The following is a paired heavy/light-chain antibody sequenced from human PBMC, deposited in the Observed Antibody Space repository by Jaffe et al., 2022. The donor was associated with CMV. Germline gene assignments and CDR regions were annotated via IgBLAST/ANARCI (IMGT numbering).Heavy chain of an antibody. J-gene: IGHJ6*02. CDR2: INWNSDKI. D-gene: IGHD3-10*01. CDR3: AKDYHGVRGSPYYHYGMDV. Sequence: EVQLVESGGGLVQPGRSLRLSCAASGFTFDDYAMHWVRQAPGKGLEWVSGINWNSDKIGYAGSVKGRFTISRDNARKSLYLQMNSLRVEDTAMYYCAKDYHGVRGSPYYHYGMDVWGQGTTVTVSS. CDR1: GFTFDDYA. V-gene: IGHV3-9*01.
Light chain of an antibody. Sequence: QSVLTQPPSVSGAPGQRVTISCTGSSSNIGAHYDVHWYQHLPGTAPKLLIYDNTNRPSGVPDRFSGSKSGTSASLAITGLQAEDEADYYCQSHDSSVMSILFGGGTRLTVL. CDR3: QSHDSSVMSIL. V-gene: IGLV1-40*01. CDR1: SSNIGAHYD. CDR2: DNT. J-gene: IGLJ2*01.